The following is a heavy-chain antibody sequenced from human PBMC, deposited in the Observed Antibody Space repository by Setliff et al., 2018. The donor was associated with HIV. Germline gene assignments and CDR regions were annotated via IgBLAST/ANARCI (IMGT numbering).Heavy chain of an antibody. V-gene: IGHV1-18*01. CDR3: ATDPNYYDRSGEYSLGSHSDLHLDY. Sequence: GASVKVSCKTSGYTFSKYGISWVRQAPGQGLEWVGWVSPYNDDRNYGQKFQDRVTVTTDTSTSTAYMELRGLRSDDTAVYYCATDPNYYDRSGEYSLGSHSDLHLDYWGQGTLVTVSS. J-gene: IGHJ4*02. CDR1: GYTFSKYG. D-gene: IGHD3-22*01. CDR2: VSPYNDDR.